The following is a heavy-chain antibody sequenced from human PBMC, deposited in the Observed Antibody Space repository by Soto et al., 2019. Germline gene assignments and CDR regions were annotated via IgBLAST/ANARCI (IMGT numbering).Heavy chain of an antibody. CDR1: GFTFSSYA. CDR3: ARELLDIGVGPFDY. CDR2: ISYDGSNK. Sequence: PGGSLRLSCAASGFTFSSYAMHWVRQAPGKGLEWVAVISYDGSNKYYADSVKGRFTISRDNSKNTLYLQMNSLRAEDTAVYYCARELLDIGVGPFDYWGQGTLVTVSS. V-gene: IGHV3-30-3*01. D-gene: IGHD2-21*01. J-gene: IGHJ4*02.